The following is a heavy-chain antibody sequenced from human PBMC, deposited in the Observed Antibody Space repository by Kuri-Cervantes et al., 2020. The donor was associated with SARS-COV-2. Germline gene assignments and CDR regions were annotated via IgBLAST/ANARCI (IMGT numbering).Heavy chain of an antibody. D-gene: IGHD4-17*01. V-gene: IGHV4-39*07. CDR3: ARLYGDSKDYYYYGMDV. CDR1: GGSISSYY. CDR2: IYYSGST. J-gene: IGHJ6*02. Sequence: SETLSLTCTVSGGSISSYYWGWIRQPPGKGLEWIGSIYYSGSTYYNPSLKSRVTISVDTSKNQFSLKLSSVTAADTAVYYCARLYGDSKDYYYYGMDVWGQGTTVTFSS.